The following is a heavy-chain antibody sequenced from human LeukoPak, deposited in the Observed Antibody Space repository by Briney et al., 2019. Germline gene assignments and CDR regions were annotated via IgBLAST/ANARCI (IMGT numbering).Heavy chain of an antibody. V-gene: IGHV4-38-2*02. Sequence: SETLSLTCTVSGYSISSGYYWGWIRQPPGKGLEWIGSIYHSGSTYYNPSLKSRVTISVDASKNQFSLKLSSVTAADTAVYYCARYSRGWTYYFDYWGQGTLVTVSS. CDR1: GYSISSGYY. CDR2: IYHSGST. J-gene: IGHJ4*02. CDR3: ARYSRGWTYYFDY. D-gene: IGHD6-19*01.